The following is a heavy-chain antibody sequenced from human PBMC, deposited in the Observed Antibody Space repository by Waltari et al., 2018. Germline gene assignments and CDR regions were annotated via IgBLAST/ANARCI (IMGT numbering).Heavy chain of an antibody. V-gene: IGHV1-3*01. CDR1: GYTFTSYA. J-gene: IGHJ3*02. Sequence: QVQLVQSGAEVKKPGASVKVSCKASGYTFTSYAMHWVRQAPGQRLEWMGWINAGNGNTKYTQKIQGRVTITSDTSASTAYMELSSLRAEDTAVYYCAREYYDSSVLAFDIWGQGTMVTVSS. CDR3: AREYYDSSVLAFDI. CDR2: INAGNGNT. D-gene: IGHD3-22*01.